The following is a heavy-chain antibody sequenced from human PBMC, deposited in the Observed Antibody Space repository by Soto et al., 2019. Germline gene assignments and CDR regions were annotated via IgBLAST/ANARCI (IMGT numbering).Heavy chain of an antibody. Sequence: EVELVESGGGLVQPGGSLRLSCAASGFTISNCWMHWVRQAPGKGLVWVSRINSDGSTISYTDSVKGRFTISRDNAKNTLYLQMNSLRAEDTAVYYCARVGYGSGSYHFDYWGKGTLVTVSS. V-gene: IGHV3-74*01. D-gene: IGHD3-10*01. CDR2: INSDGSTI. CDR1: GFTISNCW. CDR3: ARVGYGSGSYHFDY. J-gene: IGHJ4*02.